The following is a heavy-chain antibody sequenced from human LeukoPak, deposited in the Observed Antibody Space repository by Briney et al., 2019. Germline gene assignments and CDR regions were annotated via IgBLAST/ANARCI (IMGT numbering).Heavy chain of an antibody. CDR1: GYTFASYG. CDR2: ISAYNGNT. D-gene: IGHD6-19*01. CDR3: ARSPTGSRVAGIAVAAPDY. Sequence: ASMNVSCKASGYTFASYGISWVRQAPGQGREGMGWISAYNGNTNYAQKLQGRVTMTTGTSTSTAYMQVRSLRSDDTAVYYCARSPTGSRVAGIAVAAPDYWGQGTLVTVSS. V-gene: IGHV1-18*01. J-gene: IGHJ4*02.